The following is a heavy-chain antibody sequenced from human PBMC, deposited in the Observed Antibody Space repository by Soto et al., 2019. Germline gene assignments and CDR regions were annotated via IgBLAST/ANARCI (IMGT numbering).Heavy chain of an antibody. CDR3: ARDGGYDSRDYYYGMDV. CDR2: INSDGSST. D-gene: IGHD5-12*01. V-gene: IGHV3-74*01. Sequence: GESLKISCAASGFTFSSYWMHWVRQAPGKGLVWVSRINSDGSSTSYADSVKGRFTISRDNAKNTLYLQMNSLRAEDTAVYYCARDGGYDSRDYYYGMDVWGQGTTVTVSS. J-gene: IGHJ6*02. CDR1: GFTFSSYW.